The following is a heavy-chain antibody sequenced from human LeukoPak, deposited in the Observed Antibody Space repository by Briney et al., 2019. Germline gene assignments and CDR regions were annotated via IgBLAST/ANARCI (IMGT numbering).Heavy chain of an antibody. CDR3: ARAPIAAAGTPFFDY. J-gene: IGHJ4*02. D-gene: IGHD6-13*01. V-gene: IGHV1-18*01. CDR2: ISAYNGNT. CDR1: GYTFTSYG. Sequence: ASVKVSCKASGYTFTSYGISWVRQAPGQGPEWMGWISAYNGNTNYAQKLQGRVTMTTDTSTSTAYMELRSLRSDDTAVYYCARAPIAAAGTPFFDYRGQGTLVTVSS.